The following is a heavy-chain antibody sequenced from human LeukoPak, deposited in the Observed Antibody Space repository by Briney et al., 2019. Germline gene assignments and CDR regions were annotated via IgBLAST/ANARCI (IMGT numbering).Heavy chain of an antibody. Sequence: GGSLGLSCAASGFTFSSYSMNWVRQAPGKGLEWVSYISSSSSTIYYADSVKGRFTISRDNAKNSLYLQMNSLRAEDTAVYYCARPQYSSGWLPSTEYFHHWGQGTLVTVSS. V-gene: IGHV3-48*01. CDR2: ISSSSSTI. CDR1: GFTFSSYS. J-gene: IGHJ1*01. D-gene: IGHD6-19*01. CDR3: ARPQYSSGWLPSTEYFHH.